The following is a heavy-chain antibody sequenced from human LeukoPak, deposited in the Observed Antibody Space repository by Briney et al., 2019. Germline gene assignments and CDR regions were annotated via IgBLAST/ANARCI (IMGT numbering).Heavy chain of an antibody. D-gene: IGHD4-17*01. V-gene: IGHV4-4*07. CDR1: GGSINNYY. J-gene: IGHJ4*02. CDR3: ARGDDHDYGDLYFDY. Sequence: PSETLSLTCIVSGGSINNYYWNWIRQPAGQGLEWIGRIYTSGSTNYNPSLKSRVTMSVDTSKNQFSLRVSSVTAADTAVYYCARGDDHDYGDLYFDYWGQGTLVTASS. CDR2: IYTSGST.